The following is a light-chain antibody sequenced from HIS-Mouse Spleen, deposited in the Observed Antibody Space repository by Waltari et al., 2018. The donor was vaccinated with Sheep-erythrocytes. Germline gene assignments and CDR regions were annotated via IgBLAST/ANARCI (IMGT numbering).Light chain of an antibody. Sequence: QSALTQPRSVSGSPGQSVTISCTGTSSDVGGYNYVSWYQQHPGKAPKLMIYDVRKRTSGVHDRCSGSKSGNTASLTISGLQAEDEADYYCCSYAGSYNHVFATGTKVTVL. V-gene: IGLV2-11*01. CDR3: CSYAGSYNHV. J-gene: IGLJ1*01. CDR2: DVR. CDR1: SSDVGGYNY.